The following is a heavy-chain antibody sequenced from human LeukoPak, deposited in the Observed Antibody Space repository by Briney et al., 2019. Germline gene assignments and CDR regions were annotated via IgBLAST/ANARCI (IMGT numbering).Heavy chain of an antibody. CDR3: VRQDSSSWYGWFDP. D-gene: IGHD6-13*01. J-gene: IGHJ5*02. CDR2: IYYSGST. Sequence: PSETLSLTCTVSGGSISTYYWSWIRQPPGKGLEWIGYIYYSGSTNYNPSLKSRVTISVDTSKNQFSLKVSSVTAADTAVYYCVRQDSSSWYGWFDPWGQGTLATVSS. CDR1: GGSISTYY. V-gene: IGHV4-59*08.